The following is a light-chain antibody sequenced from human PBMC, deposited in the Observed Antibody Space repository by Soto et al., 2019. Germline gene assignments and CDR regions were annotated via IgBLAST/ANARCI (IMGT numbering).Light chain of an antibody. CDR2: WAS. CDR3: HQYYDTQWT. Sequence: DIVMTQSPDSLAVSLGERATINCKSNQSVLYNSNKKYYIAWYQQKPGQPPKLFIYWASIRESGVPDRFSGGGSGTEFTLTISSLQAEDVAVYYCHQYYDTQWTFGQGTKVEIK. V-gene: IGKV4-1*01. CDR1: QSVLYNSNKKYY. J-gene: IGKJ1*01.